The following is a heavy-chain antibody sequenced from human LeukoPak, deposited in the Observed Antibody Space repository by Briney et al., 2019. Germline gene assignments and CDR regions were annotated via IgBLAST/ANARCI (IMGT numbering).Heavy chain of an antibody. CDR1: GFTFSDYY. Sequence: PGGSLRLSCAASGFTFSDYYMSWIRQAPGKGLEWVSYISNSGSTRYYADSVKGRFTISRDNTKNSLYLQMNSLRVEDTAVYYCAKDVTRRDFNPRAVDHWGQGTLVTVSS. J-gene: IGHJ4*02. CDR2: ISNSGSTR. V-gene: IGHV3-11*04. CDR3: AKDVTRRDFNPRAVDH. D-gene: IGHD5-24*01.